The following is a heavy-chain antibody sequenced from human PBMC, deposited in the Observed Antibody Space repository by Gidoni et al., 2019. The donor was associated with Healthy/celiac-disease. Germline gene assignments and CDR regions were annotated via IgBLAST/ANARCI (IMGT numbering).Heavy chain of an antibody. J-gene: IGHJ4*02. CDR1: GGTFSSYA. V-gene: IGHV1-69*04. CDR3: AREGRDGYNPLAGY. CDR2: IIPILGIA. D-gene: IGHD6-19*01. Sequence: QVQLVQSGAEVKKPGSSVTVSCKASGGTFSSYAISWVRQAPGQGLEWMGRIIPILGIANYAQKFQGRVTITADKSTSTAYMELSSLRSEDTAVYYCAREGRDGYNPLAGYWGQGTLVTVSS.